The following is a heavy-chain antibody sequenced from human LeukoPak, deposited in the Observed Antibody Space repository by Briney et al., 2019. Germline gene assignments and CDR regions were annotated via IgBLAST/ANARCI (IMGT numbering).Heavy chain of an antibody. Sequence: SETLSLTCTVSGGSISSSSYYWGWIRQPPGTGLEWIGSIYYSGSTYYNPSLKSRVTISVDTSKNQFSLKLNSVTAADTAVYYCARGGDSGYDYLDYWGQGTLVTVSS. V-gene: IGHV4-39*07. CDR1: GGSISSSSYY. D-gene: IGHD5-12*01. J-gene: IGHJ4*02. CDR2: IYYSGST. CDR3: ARGGDSGYDYLDY.